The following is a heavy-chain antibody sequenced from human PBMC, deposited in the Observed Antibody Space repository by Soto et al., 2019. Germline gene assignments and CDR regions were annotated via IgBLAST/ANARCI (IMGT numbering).Heavy chain of an antibody. J-gene: IGHJ4*02. Sequence: GESLKSSGKSSGYSFTSYWIGWVRQMPGKGLEWMGIIYPGDSDTRYSPSFQGQVTISADKSISTAYLQWSSLKASDTAMYYCARHGPYGSGSYWIDYWGQGTLVTVSS. V-gene: IGHV5-51*01. D-gene: IGHD3-10*01. CDR3: ARHGPYGSGSYWIDY. CDR2: IYPGDSDT. CDR1: GYSFTSYW.